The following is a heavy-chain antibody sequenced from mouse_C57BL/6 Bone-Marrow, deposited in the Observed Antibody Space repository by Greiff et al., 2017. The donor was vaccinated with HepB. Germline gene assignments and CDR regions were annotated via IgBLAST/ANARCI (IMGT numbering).Heavy chain of an antibody. Sequence: EVHLVESGGGLVKPGGSLKLSCAASGFTFSSYAMSWVRQTPEKRLEWVATISDGGSYTYYPDNVKGRFTISRDNAKNNLYLQMSHLKSEDTAMYYCARDNYYGSSCGYFDYWGQGTTLTVSS. CDR1: GFTFSSYA. D-gene: IGHD1-1*01. CDR2: ISDGGSYT. J-gene: IGHJ2*01. V-gene: IGHV5-4*01. CDR3: ARDNYYGSSCGYFDY.